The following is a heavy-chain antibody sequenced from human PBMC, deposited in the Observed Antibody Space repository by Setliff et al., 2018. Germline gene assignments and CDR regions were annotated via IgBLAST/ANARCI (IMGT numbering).Heavy chain of an antibody. CDR3: VRGSAYSSGSFDC. J-gene: IGHJ4*02. CDR1: GFSFSNYW. CDR2: INSDGSTT. Sequence: GGSLRLSCAASGFSFSNYWMHWVRQAPRKGLVWVSRINSDGSTTTYADSVKGRFTISRDNGKNTVYLQMNSLRAEDTAMYYCVRGSAYSSGSFDCWGQGTLVTVSS. V-gene: IGHV3-74*01. D-gene: IGHD3-22*01.